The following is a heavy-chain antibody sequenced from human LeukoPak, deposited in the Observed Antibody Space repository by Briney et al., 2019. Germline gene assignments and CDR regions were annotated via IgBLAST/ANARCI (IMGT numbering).Heavy chain of an antibody. CDR3: ARVDGDYDGNYYYYGMDV. V-gene: IGHV1-2*02. CDR1: GYTFTGYY. J-gene: IGHJ6*02. D-gene: IGHD4-23*01. Sequence: ASLKVSCKASGYTFTGYYMHWVRQAPGQGLEWMGWINPNSGGTNYAQKFQGRVTMTRDTSISTAYMELSRLRSDDTAVYYCARVDGDYDGNYYYYGMDVWGQGTTVTVSS. CDR2: INPNSGGT.